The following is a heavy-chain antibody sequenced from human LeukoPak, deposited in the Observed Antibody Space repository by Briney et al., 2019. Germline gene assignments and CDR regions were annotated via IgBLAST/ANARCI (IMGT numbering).Heavy chain of an antibody. J-gene: IGHJ3*02. Sequence: PGRSLRLSCAASGFTFRNYGMHWVRQAPGKGLEWVSVIYSGGSTYYADSVKGRFTISRDNSKNTLYLQMNSLRAEDTAVYYCARAKEAAGTDAFDIWGQGTMVTVSS. CDR1: GFTFRNYG. D-gene: IGHD6-13*01. CDR3: ARAKEAAGTDAFDI. CDR2: IYSGGST. V-gene: IGHV3-53*01.